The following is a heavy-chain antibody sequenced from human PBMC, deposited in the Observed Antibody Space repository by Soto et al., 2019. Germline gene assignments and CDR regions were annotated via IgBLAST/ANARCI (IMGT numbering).Heavy chain of an antibody. D-gene: IGHD2-2*01. Sequence: PSETLSLTCTVSGGSISSSNYYWGWIRQPPGEGLECIGSIYYSGSTYYNPSLKSRVTISVDTSKNQFSLKLSSVTAADTAVYYCASLFHCTSTSCYYYYGMDVWGQGTTVTVSS. CDR1: GGSISSSNYY. J-gene: IGHJ6*02. CDR2: IYYSGST. V-gene: IGHV4-39*01. CDR3: ASLFHCTSTSCYYYYGMDV.